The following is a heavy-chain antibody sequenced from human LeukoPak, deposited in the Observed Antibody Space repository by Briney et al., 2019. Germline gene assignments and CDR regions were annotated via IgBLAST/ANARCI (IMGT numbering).Heavy chain of an antibody. CDR3: ARDVKGITIFGVVIDIDY. V-gene: IGHV3-74*01. D-gene: IGHD3-3*01. CDR1: GFTFSSYW. J-gene: IGHJ4*02. Sequence: QAGGSLRLSCVASGFTFSSYWMHWVRQAPGKGLVWVSRINSDGSSTSYADSVKGRFTISRDNSKNTLYLQMNSLRAEDTAVYYCARDVKGITIFGVVIDIDYWGQGTLVTVSS. CDR2: INSDGSST.